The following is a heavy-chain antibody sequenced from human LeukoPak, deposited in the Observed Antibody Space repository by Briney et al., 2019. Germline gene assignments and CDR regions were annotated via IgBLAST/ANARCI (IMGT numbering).Heavy chain of an antibody. D-gene: IGHD6-13*01. Sequence: PETLSLTCAVYGGSFSAYYWSWIRQPPGKGLEWIGEINHSGSTNYNPSLKSRVTISVDTSKNQFSLKLSSVTAADTAVYYCARSSGIAAAGHFDYWGQGALVTVSS. CDR2: INHSGST. J-gene: IGHJ4*02. CDR3: ARSSGIAAAGHFDY. V-gene: IGHV4-34*01. CDR1: GGSFSAYY.